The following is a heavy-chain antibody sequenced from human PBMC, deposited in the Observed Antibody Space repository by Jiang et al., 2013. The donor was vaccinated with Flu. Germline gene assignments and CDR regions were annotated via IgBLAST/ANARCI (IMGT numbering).Heavy chain of an antibody. CDR3: ARGLFMHGRSKANHPFDS. CDR2: INHSGRT. V-gene: IGHV4-34*01. Sequence: SLTCAVYTGSFSGHYWSWIRQSPGKGLEWIGEINHSGRTNYNPSLKSRVTISVDTSKNQFSLKMTSVTAADTTVYYCARGLFMHGRSKANHPFDSWGRGTLVTVSS. J-gene: IGHJ4*02. D-gene: IGHD1-14*01. CDR1: TGSFSGHY.